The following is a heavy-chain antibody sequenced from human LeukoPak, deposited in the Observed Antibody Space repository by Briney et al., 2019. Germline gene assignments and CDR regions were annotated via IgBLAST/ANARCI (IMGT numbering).Heavy chain of an antibody. CDR1: GYSFTNYW. D-gene: IGHD1-26*01. V-gene: IGHV5-51*01. J-gene: IGHJ4*02. CDR3: ARHGVASGSSSDY. CDR2: IYPGHSDT. Sequence: GESLKISCKGSGYSFTNYWIAWVRRMPGKGLEWMGIIYPGHSDTRYSPSFQGQVTISADKSISTAYLQWSSLKASDTAMYYCARHGVASGSSSDYWGQGTLVTVSS.